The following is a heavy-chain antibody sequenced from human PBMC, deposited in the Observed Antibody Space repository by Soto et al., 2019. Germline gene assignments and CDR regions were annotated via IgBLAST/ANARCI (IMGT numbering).Heavy chain of an antibody. CDR3: ATGSVEGV. D-gene: IGHD2-15*01. J-gene: IGHJ6*02. CDR2: IKTNTEGGTT. Sequence: EVQLVESGGGFIYPGGSLRLSCAASGLTISNACMNWVRQAPGKGLEWVGRIKTNTEGGTTDYAAAVKGRFTVSRDDSKNTLYLQMYSLKTGDTVVYCATGSVEGVWGQGTTVTVSS. V-gene: IGHV3-15*07. CDR1: GLTISNAC.